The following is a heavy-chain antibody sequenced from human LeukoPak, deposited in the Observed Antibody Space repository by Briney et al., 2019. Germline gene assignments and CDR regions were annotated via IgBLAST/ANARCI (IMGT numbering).Heavy chain of an antibody. CDR1: GFTFSSYS. CDR3: ARASYDILTGYSDY. D-gene: IGHD3-9*01. Sequence: PGGSLRLSCAASGFTFSSYSMNWVRQAPGKGLEWVSYISSSSSTIYYADSVKGRFTISRDNAKNSLYLQMNSLRAEDTAVYYCARASYDILTGYSDYWGQGTLVTVSS. V-gene: IGHV3-48*04. CDR2: ISSSSSTI. J-gene: IGHJ4*02.